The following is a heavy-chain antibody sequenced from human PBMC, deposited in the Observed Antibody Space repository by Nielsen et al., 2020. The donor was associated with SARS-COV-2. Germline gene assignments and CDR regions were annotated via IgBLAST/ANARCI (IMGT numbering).Heavy chain of an antibody. V-gene: IGHV1-46*02. CDR1: GFTFNRYY. CDR3: ARGGRGVLTLFVY. CDR2: INPRGDRP. D-gene: IGHD3-10*01. J-gene: IGHJ4*02. Sequence: ASVKVSCKASGFTFNRYYMHWVRQAPGQGLEWMGVINPRGDRPSYTQKFRDRVTMTRDTSASTASMELSSLRSEDTAVYYCARGGRGVLTLFVYWGQGTLVTVSS.